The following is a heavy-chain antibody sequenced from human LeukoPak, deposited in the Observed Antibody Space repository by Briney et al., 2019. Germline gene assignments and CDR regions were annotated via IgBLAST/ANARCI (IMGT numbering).Heavy chain of an antibody. CDR2: ISRSGTTI. J-gene: IGHJ4*02. CDR3: ARAGDSSGWYSFDS. Sequence: GESLRLSCAASGFTFTTYEMHWVRQAPGKGLEWVSYISRSGTTIYYVDSVLGRFTISRDNAKNALFLQMNSLRAEDTAVYYCARAGDSSGWYSFDSWGQGTLVTVSS. D-gene: IGHD6-19*01. V-gene: IGHV3-48*03. CDR1: GFTFTTYE.